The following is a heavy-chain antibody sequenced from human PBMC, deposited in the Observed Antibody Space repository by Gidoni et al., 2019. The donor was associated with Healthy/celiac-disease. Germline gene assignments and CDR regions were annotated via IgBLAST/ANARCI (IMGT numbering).Heavy chain of an antibody. CDR3: ARAGTGGSYRVGDHDAFDI. V-gene: IGHV3-13*01. Sequence: LEWVSAIGTAGDTYYPGSVKGRFTISRENAKNSLYLQMNSLRAGDTAVYYCARAGTGGSYRVGDHDAFDIWGQGTMVTVSS. J-gene: IGHJ3*02. CDR2: IGTAGDT. D-gene: IGHD1-26*01.